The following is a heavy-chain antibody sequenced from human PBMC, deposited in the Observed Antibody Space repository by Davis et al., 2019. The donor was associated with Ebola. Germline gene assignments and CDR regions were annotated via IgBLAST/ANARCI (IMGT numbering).Heavy chain of an antibody. J-gene: IGHJ6*02. D-gene: IGHD3-3*01. CDR2: ISSSSSYI. CDR1: GFTFSRYS. Sequence: PGGSLRLSCAASGFTFSRYSMNWVRQAPGKGLEWVSSISSSSSYIYYADSVKGRFTISRDNAKNSLYLQMNSLRAEDTAVYYCARDPTRTYYDFWSGSSDYYYGMDVWGQGTTVTVSS. CDR3: ARDPTRTYYDFWSGSSDYYYGMDV. V-gene: IGHV3-21*01.